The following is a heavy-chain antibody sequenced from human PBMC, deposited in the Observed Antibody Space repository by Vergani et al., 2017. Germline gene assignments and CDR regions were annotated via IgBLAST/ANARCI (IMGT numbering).Heavy chain of an antibody. D-gene: IGHD5-12*01. CDR3: ARLGWILKRGWFDP. CDR1: GYSISSGYY. J-gene: IGHJ5*02. V-gene: IGHV4-38-2*01. CDR2: IYHSGST. Sequence: QVQLQESGPGLVKPSETLSLTCGVSGYSISSGYYWGWIRQPPGKGLEWIGSIYHSGSTYYNPSLKSRVTISVDTSKNQFSLKLSSVTAADTAVYYCARLGWILKRGWFDPWGQGTLVTVSS.